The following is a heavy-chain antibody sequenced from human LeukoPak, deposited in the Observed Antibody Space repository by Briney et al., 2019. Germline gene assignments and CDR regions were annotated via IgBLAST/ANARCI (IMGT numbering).Heavy chain of an antibody. Sequence: AASVKVSCKASGYTFTGYYMHWVRQAPGQGLEWMGWINPNSGGTNYAQKFQGRVTMTRDTSISTAYMELSRLRSGDTAVYYCARSGDYYDSSGFYWGQGTLVTVSS. CDR1: GYTFTGYY. D-gene: IGHD3-22*01. CDR3: ARSGDYYDSSGFY. V-gene: IGHV1-2*02. CDR2: INPNSGGT. J-gene: IGHJ4*02.